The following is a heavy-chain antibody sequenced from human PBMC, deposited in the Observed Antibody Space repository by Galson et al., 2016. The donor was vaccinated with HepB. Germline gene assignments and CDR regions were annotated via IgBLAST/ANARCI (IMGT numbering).Heavy chain of an antibody. J-gene: IGHJ4*02. CDR2: IIPILNTA. V-gene: IGHV1-69*06. Sequence: SCKASGGTFSRYVITWVRQAPGQGLEYMGEIIPILNTAHYAQKFQDRIRITADKSTGTAYMELNSLRFQDTAVYYCARFPRGGFGVPTPLWGQGTLVTVAS. CDR1: GGTFSRYV. D-gene: IGHD3-3*01. CDR3: ARFPRGGFGVPTPL.